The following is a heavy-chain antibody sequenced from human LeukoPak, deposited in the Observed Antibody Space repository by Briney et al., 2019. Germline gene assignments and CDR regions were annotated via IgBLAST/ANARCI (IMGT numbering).Heavy chain of an antibody. J-gene: IGHJ4*02. Sequence: SETLSLTCTVSGGSISSDYWSWIRQPPGKGLEWLGYIYHSGSTNYNPSLTSRVTISLDTSKNQFSLKLTSVTAADTAVYYCARDGGKGWLWFDYWGQGTLVTVSS. V-gene: IGHV4-59*01. CDR3: ARDGGKGWLWFDY. CDR2: IYHSGST. CDR1: GGSISSDY. D-gene: IGHD3-9*01.